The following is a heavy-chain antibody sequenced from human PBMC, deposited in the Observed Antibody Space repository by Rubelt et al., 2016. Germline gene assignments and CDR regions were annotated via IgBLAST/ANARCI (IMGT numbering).Heavy chain of an antibody. CDR1: GGSISSSSYY. CDR3: ARGSLDPLGRFYGMDV. V-gene: IGHV4-39*01. CDR2: IYYSGST. D-gene: IGHD7-27*01. Sequence: QVQLQQWGAGLLKPSETLSLTCAVSGGSISSSSYYWGWIRQPPGKGLGWIGSIYYSGSTYYNPSLKSLVTFSVDTSKNQFPLKLGSVTAADTAVYFWARGSLDPLGRFYGMDVGGQGTTVTVSS. J-gene: IGHJ6*02.